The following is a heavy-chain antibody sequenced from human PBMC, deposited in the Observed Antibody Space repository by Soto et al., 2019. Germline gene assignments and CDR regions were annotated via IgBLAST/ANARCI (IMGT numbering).Heavy chain of an antibody. Sequence: GESLKISCKGSGYSFTSYWIGWVRQMPGKGLEWMGIIYPGDSDTRYSPSFQGQVTISADKSISTAYLQWSSLKASDTAMYYCARGGLVVVPANLTADYYYMDVWGKGTTVTVSS. J-gene: IGHJ6*03. CDR2: IYPGDSDT. D-gene: IGHD2-2*01. V-gene: IGHV5-51*01. CDR1: GYSFTSYW. CDR3: ARGGLVVVPANLTADYYYMDV.